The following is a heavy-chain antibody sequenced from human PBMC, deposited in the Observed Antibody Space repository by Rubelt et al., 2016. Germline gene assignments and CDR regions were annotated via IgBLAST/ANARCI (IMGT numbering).Heavy chain of an antibody. CDR1: GGSISSYY. Sequence: QVQLQESGPGLVKPSETLSLTCTVSGGSISSYYWSWIRQPPGKGLDWIGYLYYSGSPNYNPSLRSGGTITLDTSKNQCTLKLSSVTAADTAVYYCAREMGALLTGQSNWFGPWGQGTLVTVSS. V-gene: IGHV4-59*01. CDR2: LYYSGSP. J-gene: IGHJ5*02. CDR3: AREMGALLTGQSNWFGP. D-gene: IGHD3-16*01.